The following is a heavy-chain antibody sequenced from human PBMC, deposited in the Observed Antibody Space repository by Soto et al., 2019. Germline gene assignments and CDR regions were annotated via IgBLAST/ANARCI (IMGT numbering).Heavy chain of an antibody. CDR2: IYPDGSDT. J-gene: IGHJ4*02. V-gene: IGHV5-51*01. Sequence: GESLKISCKGSGFTFTTYWIGWVRQVPGKGLEWMGVIYPDGSDTRYSPSFQGRVTISADKSNSTAYLQWSSLEASDTAVYYCARAFRSNYYAFWGQGTLVTVSS. CDR3: ARAFRSNYYAF. D-gene: IGHD3-3*01. CDR1: GFTFTTYW.